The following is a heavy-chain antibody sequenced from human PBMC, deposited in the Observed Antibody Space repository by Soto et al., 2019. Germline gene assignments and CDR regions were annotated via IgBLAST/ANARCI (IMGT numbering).Heavy chain of an antibody. D-gene: IGHD3-22*01. CDR2: TYYRSKWYN. J-gene: IGHJ5*02. CDR3: ARGDSSGYYYTAGGWFDP. Sequence: SQTLSLTCAISGDSVSSNSAAWNWIRQSPSRGLEWLGRTYYRSKWYNDYAVSVKSRITINPDTSKNQFSLQLNSVTPEDTAVYYCARGDSSGYYYTAGGWFDPWGQGTLVTVSS. CDR1: GDSVSSNSAA. V-gene: IGHV6-1*01.